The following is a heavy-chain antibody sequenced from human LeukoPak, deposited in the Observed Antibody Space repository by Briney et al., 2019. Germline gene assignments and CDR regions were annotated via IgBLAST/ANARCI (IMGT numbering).Heavy chain of an antibody. CDR3: ARWSDEMTVVTPLAFDI. J-gene: IGHJ3*02. V-gene: IGHV4-59*08. CDR1: GGSISSYY. CDR2: IYYSGST. Sequence: PSETLSLTYTVSGGSISSYYWSWIRQPPGKGLEWIGYIYYSGSTNYNPSLKSRVTISVDTSKNQFSLKLSSVTAADTAVYYCARWSDEMTVVTPLAFDIWGQGTMVTVSS. D-gene: IGHD4-23*01.